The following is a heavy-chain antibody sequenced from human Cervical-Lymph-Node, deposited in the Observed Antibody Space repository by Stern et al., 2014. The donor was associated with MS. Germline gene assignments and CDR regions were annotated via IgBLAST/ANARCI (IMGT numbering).Heavy chain of an antibody. J-gene: IGHJ4*02. CDR3: ARDFFKYSYGSGSKDF. Sequence: QVQLVESGGGVVQPGRSLRLSCAASGFTFSSYAMPWVRQAPGKGLEWVAVISPDGSNKYYSDSVQGRFTISRDNSNNTLQLQINSLRAEDTAVYYCARDFFKYSYGSGSKDFWGQGTLVTVSS. CDR2: ISPDGSNK. V-gene: IGHV3-33*01. D-gene: IGHD5-18*01. CDR1: GFTFSSYA.